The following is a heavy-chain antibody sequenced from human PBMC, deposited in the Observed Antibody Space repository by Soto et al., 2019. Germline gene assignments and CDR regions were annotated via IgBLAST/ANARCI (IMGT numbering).Heavy chain of an antibody. CDR3: ARAFNYYDTTGYYLSWYFDL. Sequence: QVQLVESGGGVVQPGRSLRLSCVVSGFIFSSYAMHWVRQAPGKGLEWVALISYDGGKKYYADSVKGRFTISRDNSKNALYLQMNSMRAEDTAVYYCARAFNYYDTTGYYLSWYFDLWGRGTLVTVSS. D-gene: IGHD3-22*01. V-gene: IGHV3-30-3*01. CDR2: ISYDGGKK. CDR1: GFIFSSYA. J-gene: IGHJ2*01.